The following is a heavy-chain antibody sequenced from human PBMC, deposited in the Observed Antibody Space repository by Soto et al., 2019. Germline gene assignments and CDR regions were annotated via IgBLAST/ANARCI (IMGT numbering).Heavy chain of an antibody. D-gene: IGHD3-10*01. V-gene: IGHV1-2*04. Sequence: ASVKVSCKASGYTFTGYYMHWVRQAPGQGLEWMGWINPNSGGTNYAQKFQGWVTMTRDTSISTAYMELSRLRSDDTAVYYCARGRYYYGSGSYYNVGYYYCYMDVWGKGTTVTVSS. CDR1: GYTFTGYY. CDR2: INPNSGGT. CDR3: ARGRYYYGSGSYYNVGYYYCYMDV. J-gene: IGHJ6*03.